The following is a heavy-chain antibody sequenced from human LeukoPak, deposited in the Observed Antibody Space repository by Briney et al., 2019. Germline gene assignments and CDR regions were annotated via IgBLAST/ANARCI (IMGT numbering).Heavy chain of an antibody. D-gene: IGHD3-10*01. V-gene: IGHV4-39*07. J-gene: IGHJ5*02. Sequence: SETLSLTCTVSGGSISSSSYYWGWIRQPPGKGLEWIGSIYYSGSTYYNPSLKSRVTISVDTSKNQFSLKLSSVTAADTAVYYCARDLRATRSTRFYGSGRGWFDPWGQGTLVTVSS. CDR2: IYYSGST. CDR1: GGSISSSSYY. CDR3: ARDLRATRSTRFYGSGRGWFDP.